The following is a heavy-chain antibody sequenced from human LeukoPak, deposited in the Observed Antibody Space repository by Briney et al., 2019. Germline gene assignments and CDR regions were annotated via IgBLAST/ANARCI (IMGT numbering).Heavy chain of an antibody. CDR2: ISSSSSYI. J-gene: IGHJ4*02. CDR1: GFTFSSYS. D-gene: IGHD1-26*01. CDR3: AKDREPIVGATGFDY. V-gene: IGHV3-21*01. Sequence: KPGGSLRLSCAASGFTFSSYSMNWVRQAPGKGLEWVSSISSSSSYIYYADSVKGRFTISRDNAKNSLYLQMNSLRAEDTAVYYCAKDREPIVGATGFDYWGQGTLVTVSS.